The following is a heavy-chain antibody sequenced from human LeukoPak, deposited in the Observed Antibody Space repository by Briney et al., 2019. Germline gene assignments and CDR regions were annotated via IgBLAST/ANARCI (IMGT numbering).Heavy chain of an antibody. V-gene: IGHV3-7*01. J-gene: IGHJ4*02. CDR2: IKQDGSEK. CDR1: GFTFSSYW. CDR3: ARGPAATPVYFDY. D-gene: IGHD2-2*01. Sequence: GGSLRLSCAASGFTFSSYWMSWVRQAPGKGLEWVANIKQDGSEKYYVDSVKGRFTISRDNAKNSLYLQMNSLRAEDTAVYYCARGPAATPVYFDYWGQGTLVTVSS.